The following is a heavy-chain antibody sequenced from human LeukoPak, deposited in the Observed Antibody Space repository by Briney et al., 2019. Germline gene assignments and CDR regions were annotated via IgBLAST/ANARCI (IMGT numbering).Heavy chain of an antibody. CDR2: IYYSWST. J-gene: IGHJ6*02. Sequence: SETLSLTCTVSGYSISSDYYWGWIRQPPGKGLEWIGSIYYSWSTYYNPSLKSRVTISVDTSKNQFSLKMSSVTAADTAVYYCARINYCSGGSCYRALYYYYYYGMDVWGQGTTVTVSS. V-gene: IGHV4-38-2*02. D-gene: IGHD2-15*01. CDR3: ARINYCSGGSCYRALYYYYYYGMDV. CDR1: GYSISSDYY.